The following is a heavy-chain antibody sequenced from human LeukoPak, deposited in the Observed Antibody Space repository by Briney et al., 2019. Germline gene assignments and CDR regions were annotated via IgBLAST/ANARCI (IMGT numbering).Heavy chain of an antibody. Sequence: GGSLRLSCAASGFSFSTIYMSWVRQAPGKGLEWVGRIKSKTDGGTTNYAAPVKGRFTISRDDSKNTLYLQMNSLKTEDTAVYYCTYNPLSYWGQGTLVTVSS. J-gene: IGHJ4*02. CDR2: IKSKTDGGTT. CDR1: GFSFSTIY. V-gene: IGHV3-15*06. D-gene: IGHD1-1*01. CDR3: TYNPLSY.